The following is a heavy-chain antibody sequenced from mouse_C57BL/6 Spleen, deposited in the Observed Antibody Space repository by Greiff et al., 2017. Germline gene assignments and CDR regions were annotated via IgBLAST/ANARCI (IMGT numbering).Heavy chain of an antibody. CDR3: ARGSYGRNWYFDV. CDR2: IEPSDSDT. V-gene: IGHV1-52*01. J-gene: IGHJ1*03. Sequence: QVQLQQPGAELVRPGSSVKLSCKASGYAFTSYWMNWVKQRPIQGLEWIGNIEPSDSDTHYNQKFKDKATMSVDKSSSTAYMQLSSLTSEDSAVYYCARGSYGRNWYFDVWGTGTTVTVSS. CDR1: GYAFTSYW. D-gene: IGHD1-1*01.